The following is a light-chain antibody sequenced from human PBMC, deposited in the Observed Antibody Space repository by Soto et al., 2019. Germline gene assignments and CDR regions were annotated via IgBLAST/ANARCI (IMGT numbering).Light chain of an antibody. CDR3: QQSYSTPST. V-gene: IGKV1-39*01. Sequence: DIQMTQSRSTLSASVGDTVTVTFRASHTISSSLNWYQQKPGKAPKLLIYAASSLQSGVPSRFSGSGSGTDFTLTISSLQPEDFASYYCQQSYSTPSTFGQGTRLEIK. CDR1: HTISSS. J-gene: IGKJ5*01. CDR2: AAS.